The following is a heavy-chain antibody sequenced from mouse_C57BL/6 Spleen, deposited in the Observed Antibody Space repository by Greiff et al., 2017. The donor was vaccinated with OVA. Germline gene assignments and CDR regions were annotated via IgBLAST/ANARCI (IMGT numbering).Heavy chain of an antibody. CDR3: ARSITTVVATEYFDV. J-gene: IGHJ1*03. V-gene: IGHV1-69*01. CDR1: GYTFTSYW. Sequence: QVQLQQPGAELVMPGASVKLSCKASGYTFTSYWMHWVKQRPGQGLEWIGEIDPSDSYTNYNQKFKGKSTLTVDKSSSTAYMQLSSLTSEDSAVYYCARSITTVVATEYFDVWGTGTTVTVSS. CDR2: IDPSDSYT. D-gene: IGHD1-1*01.